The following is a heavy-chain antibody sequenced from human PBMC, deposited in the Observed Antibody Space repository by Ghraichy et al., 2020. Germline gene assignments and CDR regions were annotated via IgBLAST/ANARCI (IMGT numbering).Heavy chain of an antibody. CDR3: ARDIPPTVY. D-gene: IGHD4-17*01. J-gene: IGHJ4*02. CDR1: GFTFSDYY. Sequence: SLNISCAASGFTFSDYYMNWIRQAPGKGLEWISYISTSGTTIYYADSVKGRFTISRDNAKNSLYLQMNSLTAEDTAVYYCARDIPPTVYWGQGTLVTVSS. CDR2: ISTSGTTI. V-gene: IGHV3-11*01.